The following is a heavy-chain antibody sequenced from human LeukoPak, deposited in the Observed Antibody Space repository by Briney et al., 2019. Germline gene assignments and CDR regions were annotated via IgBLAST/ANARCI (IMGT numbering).Heavy chain of an antibody. CDR2: IYQSGST. CDR3: ARDSYYDNSGEGAFDI. CDR1: GGSVSTIGYS. J-gene: IGHJ3*02. Sequence: PSETLSLTCGVSGGSVSTIGYSWRWIRQPPGKGLEWIVYIYQSGSTSYNPSLQSRVTISIDKSKNQFSLKLSSVTAADTAVYYCARDSYYDNSGEGAFDIWGQGTLVTVSS. D-gene: IGHD3-22*01. V-gene: IGHV4-30-2*01.